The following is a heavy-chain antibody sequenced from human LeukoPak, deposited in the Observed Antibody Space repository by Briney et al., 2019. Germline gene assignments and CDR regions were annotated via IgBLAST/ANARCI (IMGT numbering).Heavy chain of an antibody. CDR2: IYYSGST. J-gene: IGHJ6*03. Sequence: SETLSLTCTVSGGSISSGGYYWSWIRQHPGKGLEWIGYIYYSGSTNYNPSLKSRVTISVDTSKNQFSLKLSSVTAADTAVYYCARVEGLYYYYMDVWGKGTTVTVSS. CDR3: ARVEGLYYYYMDV. CDR1: GGSISSGGYY. V-gene: IGHV4-61*08.